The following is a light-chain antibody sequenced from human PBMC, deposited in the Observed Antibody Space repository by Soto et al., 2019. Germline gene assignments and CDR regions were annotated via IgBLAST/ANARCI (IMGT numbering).Light chain of an antibody. CDR3: CSYAGSSLWV. V-gene: IGLV2-11*01. CDR2: DVT. CDR1: SSDVGAYNY. Sequence: QSALTQPRSVSGSPGQSVTISRTGTSSDVGAYNYVSWYQHHPGKAPKLVIYDVTKRPSGVPDRFAGSKSGNTASLTISGLQAEDEADYYCCSYAGSSLWVFGGGTKLTVL. J-gene: IGLJ3*02.